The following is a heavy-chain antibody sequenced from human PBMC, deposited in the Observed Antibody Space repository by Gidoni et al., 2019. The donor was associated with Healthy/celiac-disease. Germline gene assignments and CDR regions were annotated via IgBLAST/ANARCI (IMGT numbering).Heavy chain of an antibody. CDR3: ARGGYYYDSSGYYHGGLDY. V-gene: IGHV4-34*01. D-gene: IGHD3-22*01. J-gene: IGHJ4*02. CDR2: INHSGST. CDR1: GRSFTGYC. Sequence: QVQLQQWGAGLLKPSETLSLTCVAHGRSFTGYCWSWIRQLPAKGLEWIGEINHSGSTNYNPSLKSRVTISVDTSKNQFSLKLSSVTAADTAVYYCARGGYYYDSSGYYHGGLDYWGQGTLVTVSS.